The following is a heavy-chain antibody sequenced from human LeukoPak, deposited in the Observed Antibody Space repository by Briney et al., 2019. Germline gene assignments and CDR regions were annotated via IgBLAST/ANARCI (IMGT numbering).Heavy chain of an antibody. J-gene: IGHJ3*02. D-gene: IGHD6-25*01. V-gene: IGHV4-59*11. CDR1: GGSISGHY. Sequence: SETLSLTCTVSGGSISGHYWSWIRRPPGKGLEWIGYIYYSGTTKYNPSLQSRVAISLDTSENTFSLKVTSVTAADTAMYYCARLLDDDSSGYPDTFEMWGRGTVVAVSS. CDR3: ARLLDDDSSGYPDTFEM. CDR2: IYYSGTT.